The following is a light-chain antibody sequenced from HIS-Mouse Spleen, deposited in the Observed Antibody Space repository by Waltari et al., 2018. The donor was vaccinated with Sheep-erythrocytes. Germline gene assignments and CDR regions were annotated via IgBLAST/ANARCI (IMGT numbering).Light chain of an antibody. J-gene: IGLJ1*01. Sequence: QSALTQPRSVSGSPGQSVTISCTGTSSDVGGYNYVSWYQQHPGKAPKLILYDVSTRPPGVPDRFSGSKSGNTASLTISGLQAEDEADYYCCSYAGSYNHVFATGTKVTVL. CDR3: CSYAGSYNHV. V-gene: IGLV2-11*01. CDR1: SSDVGGYNY. CDR2: DVS.